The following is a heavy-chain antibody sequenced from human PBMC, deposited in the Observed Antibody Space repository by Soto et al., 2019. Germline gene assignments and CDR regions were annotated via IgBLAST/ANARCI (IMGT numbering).Heavy chain of an antibody. CDR3: ARGLWHYDRSVYYSFAS. V-gene: IGHV3-7*01. CDR1: GFTFSSYW. J-gene: IGHJ4*02. D-gene: IGHD3-22*01. Sequence: PGGSLRLSCAASGFTFSSYWMSWVRQAPGKGLEWVANIKQDGSEKYYVDSVKGRFTISRDNAKNSLYLQMNSLRAEDTAVYYCARGLWHYDRSVYYSFASWGQGALVPVSS. CDR2: IKQDGSEK.